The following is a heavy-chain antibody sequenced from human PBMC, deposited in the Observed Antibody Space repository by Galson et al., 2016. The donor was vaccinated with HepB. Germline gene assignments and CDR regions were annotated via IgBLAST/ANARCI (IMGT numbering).Heavy chain of an antibody. D-gene: IGHD3-22*01. J-gene: IGHJ4*02. CDR2: IKKKIEAEAV. CDR1: GFTFSDTW. Sequence: SLRLSCATSGFTFSDTWMSWVRQGPGKGLDWVVRIKKKIEAEAVDYDAPVKGRFFISRDDSLNTVYLQMNSLKTEDTAVYYCSTGLGHSDTDFWGQGTLVTVSS. CDR3: STGLGHSDTDF. V-gene: IGHV3-15*01.